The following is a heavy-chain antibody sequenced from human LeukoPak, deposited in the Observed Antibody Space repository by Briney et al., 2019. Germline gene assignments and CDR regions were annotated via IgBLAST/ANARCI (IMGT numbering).Heavy chain of an antibody. J-gene: IGHJ5*02. CDR3: AREPDPYCGGDCST. Sequence: PSETLSLTCTVSGGSISGSYWSWIRQPPGKGLEWIGYIDYSGSTNYNPSLKSRLTISIDTSKNQFSLKLTSATAADTAVYFCAREPDPYCGGDCSTWCQGSLVTVSS. D-gene: IGHD2-21*02. CDR2: IDYSGST. CDR1: GGSISGSY. V-gene: IGHV4-59*01.